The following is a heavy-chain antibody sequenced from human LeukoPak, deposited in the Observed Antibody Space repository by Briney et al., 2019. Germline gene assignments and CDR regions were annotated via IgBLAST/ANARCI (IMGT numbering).Heavy chain of an antibody. Sequence: GGSLRLSCAASGFTFSSHALSWVRQAPGKGLEWVSAISVSGDSTYYADSVKGRFTISRDNSKNTLYLQMNSLRAEDTAVYYCAKALTHSSSWYYFDYWGQGTLVTVSS. CDR3: AKALTHSSSWYYFDY. CDR1: GFTFSSHA. V-gene: IGHV3-23*01. CDR2: ISVSGDST. J-gene: IGHJ4*02. D-gene: IGHD6-13*01.